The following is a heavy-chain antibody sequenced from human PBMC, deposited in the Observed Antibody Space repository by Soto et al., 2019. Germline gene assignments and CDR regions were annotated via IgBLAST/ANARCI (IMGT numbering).Heavy chain of an antibody. J-gene: IGHJ4*02. CDR3: AKDQGRSGYEIDY. V-gene: IGHV3-23*01. Sequence: GGSLRLSCAASGFTFSNYAVTWVRQAPGKGLEWVSTISGSGGSTYYADSVKGRFTISRDNSKNTLYLQMNSLRAEDTAVYYCAKDQGRSGYEIDYWGKGPLVTVSS. CDR2: ISGSGGST. CDR1: GFTFSNYA. D-gene: IGHD5-12*01.